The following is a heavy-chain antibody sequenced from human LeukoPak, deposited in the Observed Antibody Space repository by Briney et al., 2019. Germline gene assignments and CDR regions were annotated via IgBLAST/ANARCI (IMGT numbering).Heavy chain of an antibody. V-gene: IGHV3-43D*03. CDR1: GFTFDDYA. CDR3: ARDGGSGSYYYMDV. J-gene: IGHJ6*03. CDR2: ISWDGGST. D-gene: IGHD3-10*01. Sequence: GGSLRLSCAASGFTFDDYAMHWVRQAPGKGLEWVSLISWDGGSTYYADSVKGRFTISRDNSKNSLYLQMNSLRAEDTALYYCARDGGSGSYYYMDVWGKGTTVAISS.